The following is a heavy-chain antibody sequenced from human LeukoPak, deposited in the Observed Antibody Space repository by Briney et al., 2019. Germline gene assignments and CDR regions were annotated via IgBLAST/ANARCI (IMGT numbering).Heavy chain of an antibody. J-gene: IGHJ4*02. V-gene: IGHV4-4*02. D-gene: IGHD3-10*01. Sequence: SETLSLTCAVSGGSISSSNWWSWIRQPPGKGLEWIGEINHSGSTNYNPSLKSRVTISVDTSKNQFSLKLSSVTAADTAVYYCARGLPPGHWGQGTLVTVSS. CDR2: INHSGST. CDR1: GGSISSSNW. CDR3: ARGLPPGH.